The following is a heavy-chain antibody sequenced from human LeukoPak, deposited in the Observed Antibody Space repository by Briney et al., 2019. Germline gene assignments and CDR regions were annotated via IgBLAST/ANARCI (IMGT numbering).Heavy chain of an antibody. CDR3: ARGAYSGSYPSYFDY. D-gene: IGHD1-26*01. V-gene: IGHV4-39*01. CDR1: GGSISSSSYY. J-gene: IGHJ4*02. Sequence: SETLSLTCTVSGGSISSSSYYWAWIRQPPGKGLVWIGSIYYSGSTYYNPSLRSRVTISVDTSKNQFSLKPSSVTASDTAVYYCARGAYSGSYPSYFDYWGQGTLVTVSS. CDR2: IYYSGST.